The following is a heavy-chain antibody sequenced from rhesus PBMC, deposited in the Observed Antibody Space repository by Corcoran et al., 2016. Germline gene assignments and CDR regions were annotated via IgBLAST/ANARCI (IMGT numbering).Heavy chain of an antibody. V-gene: IGHV4-169*01. CDR1: GGSISSSY. CDR3: ARGGTVLVFDV. D-gene: IGHD2-21*01. CDR2: IYGSGSGP. J-gene: IGHJ5-1*01. Sequence: QLQLQESGPGLVKPSETLSVTCAVSGGSISSSYWSWVRQAPGKGLEWIGYIYGSGSGPTYTPSLMRRVTLSVDTSQNRLSLKLRAVTAADTAVYYCARGGTVLVFDVWGPGVLVTVSS.